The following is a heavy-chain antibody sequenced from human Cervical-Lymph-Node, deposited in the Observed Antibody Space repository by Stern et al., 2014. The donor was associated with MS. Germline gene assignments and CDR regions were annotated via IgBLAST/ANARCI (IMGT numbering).Heavy chain of an antibody. V-gene: IGHV1-69*01. CDR3: ARHQGGIAAN. CDR1: GGSFSTFD. CDR2: ITPLFGTA. D-gene: IGHD6-13*01. J-gene: IGHJ4*02. Sequence: MQLVESGAEVKKPESSVKVSCKTSGGSFSTFDISWVRQAPGQGLEWLGGITPLFGTANYAQKFQGRVTFTADESTSTFYMDLTSLRSEDTAVYYCARHQGGIAANWGQGTLVTVSS.